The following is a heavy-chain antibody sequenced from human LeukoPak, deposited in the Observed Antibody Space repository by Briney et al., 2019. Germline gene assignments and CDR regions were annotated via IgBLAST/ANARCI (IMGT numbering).Heavy chain of an antibody. Sequence: ASVKVSCKASGGTFSSFAATWVRQAPGQELEWMGGIIPIFGTATYAQKFQGRVTITTDESTSTAYMELSSLRSEDTAVYYCARGGYYDSSGFWSYDYWGQGTLVTVSS. CDR3: ARGGYYDSSGFWSYDY. CDR1: GGTFSSFA. V-gene: IGHV1-69*05. J-gene: IGHJ4*02. D-gene: IGHD3-22*01. CDR2: IIPIFGTA.